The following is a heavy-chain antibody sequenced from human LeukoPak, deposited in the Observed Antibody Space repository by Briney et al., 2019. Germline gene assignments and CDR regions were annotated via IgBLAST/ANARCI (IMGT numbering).Heavy chain of an antibody. Sequence: SETLSPTCAVYGGSFSGYYWSWIRQPPGKGLEWIGEINHSGSTNYNPSLKSRVTISVDTSKNQFSLKLSSVTAADTAVYYCARDCSSTSCYTYYYGMDVWGQGTTVTVSS. CDR1: GGSFSGYY. CDR3: ARDCSSTSCYTYYYGMDV. CDR2: INHSGST. V-gene: IGHV4-34*01. D-gene: IGHD2-2*02. J-gene: IGHJ6*02.